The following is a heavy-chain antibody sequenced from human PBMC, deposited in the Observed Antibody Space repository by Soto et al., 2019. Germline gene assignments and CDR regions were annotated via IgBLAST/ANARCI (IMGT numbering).Heavy chain of an antibody. J-gene: IGHJ6*02. CDR3: ARRTNDWYYYYGMDV. Sequence: PGESLKISCKGSGYSFTSYWIGWVRQMPGKGLEWMGIIYPGDSDTRYSPSFQGQVTISADKSISTAYLQWSSLKASDTAMYYCARRTNDWYYYYGMDVWGQRTKVTVSS. D-gene: IGHD2-8*01. CDR1: GYSFTSYW. V-gene: IGHV5-51*01. CDR2: IYPGDSDT.